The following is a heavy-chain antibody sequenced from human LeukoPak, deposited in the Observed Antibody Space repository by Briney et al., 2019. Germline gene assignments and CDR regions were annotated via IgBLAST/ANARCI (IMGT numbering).Heavy chain of an antibody. CDR3: ARDSAVAGTFFY. D-gene: IGHD6-19*01. Sequence: GGSLRLSCAASGFTVSSNYMSWVRQAPGKGLEWVSVIYSGGSTYYADSVKGRFTISRDNSKNTLYLQMNSLRAEDTAVYYCARDSAVAGTFFYWGQGTLVTVSS. J-gene: IGHJ4*02. CDR2: IYSGGST. CDR1: GFTVSSNY. V-gene: IGHV3-53*01.